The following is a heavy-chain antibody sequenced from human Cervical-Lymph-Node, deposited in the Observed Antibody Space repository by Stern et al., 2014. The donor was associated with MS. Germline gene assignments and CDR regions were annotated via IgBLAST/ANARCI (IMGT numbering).Heavy chain of an antibody. V-gene: IGHV3-23*04. CDR3: TKGFTVTGTGWGVDV. CDR2: ISGSGGNT. CDR1: GFTFSDYA. J-gene: IGHJ6*02. D-gene: IGHD3-10*01. Sequence: VQLVESGGGLVQPGGSLRLSCAPSGFTFSDYAMSWVRQAPGKGLEWISSISGSGGNTFYADSVKGSFTISRDNSKNTLDMQMNSLRAEDSGLEYCTKGFTVTGTGWGVDVWGQGTTVTVSS.